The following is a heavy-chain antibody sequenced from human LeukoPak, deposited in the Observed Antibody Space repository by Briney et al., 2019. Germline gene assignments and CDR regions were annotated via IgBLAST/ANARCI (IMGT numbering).Heavy chain of an antibody. J-gene: IGHJ4*02. CDR3: ARAGWLLYFDY. CDR1: GVSISSYY. D-gene: IGHD5-12*01. CDR2: IFYSGST. Sequence: SETLSLTCTVSGVSISSYYWSWIRQPPGKGLEWIGYIFYSGSTNYNPSLKSRVTISVDTSKNQFSLKLSSVTAADTAVYYCARAGWLLYFDYWGQGTLVTVSS. V-gene: IGHV4-59*12.